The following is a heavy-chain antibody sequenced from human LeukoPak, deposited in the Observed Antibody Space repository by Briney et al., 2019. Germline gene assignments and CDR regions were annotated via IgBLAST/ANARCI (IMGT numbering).Heavy chain of an antibody. Sequence: GGSLRLSCAASGFTFSSYSMNWVRQAPGKGLEWVSYISSSSSTIYYADSVKGRFTISRDNAKNSLYLQMNSLRAEDTAVYYCARANLGCSSTSWPGGWGQGTLVTVSS. CDR3: ARANLGCSSTSWPGG. D-gene: IGHD2-2*01. V-gene: IGHV3-48*04. CDR2: ISSSSSTI. CDR1: GFTFSSYS. J-gene: IGHJ4*02.